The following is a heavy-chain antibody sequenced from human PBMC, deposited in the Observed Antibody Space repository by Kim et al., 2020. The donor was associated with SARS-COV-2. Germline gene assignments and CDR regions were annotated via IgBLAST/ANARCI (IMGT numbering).Heavy chain of an antibody. Sequence: GGSLRLSCAASGFTFSSYGMHWVRQAPGKGLEWVAVIWYDGSNKYYADSVKGRFTISRDNSKNTLYLQMNSLRAEDTAVYYCARDPRTTVVTPYLDYWGQGTLVTVSS. J-gene: IGHJ4*02. V-gene: IGHV3-33*01. CDR3: ARDPRTTVVTPYLDY. CDR2: IWYDGSNK. D-gene: IGHD4-17*01. CDR1: GFTFSSYG.